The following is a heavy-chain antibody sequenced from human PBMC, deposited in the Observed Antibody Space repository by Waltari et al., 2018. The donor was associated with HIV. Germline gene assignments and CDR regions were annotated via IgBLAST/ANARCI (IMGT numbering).Heavy chain of an antibody. Sequence: VQLVPPGAKVEKPGSSVTVSCTSPGGAHSSYSVSWVRQAPGQGLEWVGGIIPLFGTVHYAQKFQGRVTITADGSTSTVYMGLSSLRSEDTAVYYCARDKAHNDVWSGYVSWGQGTLVTVSS. CDR3: ARDKAHNDVWSGYVS. D-gene: IGHD3-3*01. J-gene: IGHJ5*02. CDR2: IIPLFGTV. CDR1: GGAHSSYS. V-gene: IGHV1-69*01.